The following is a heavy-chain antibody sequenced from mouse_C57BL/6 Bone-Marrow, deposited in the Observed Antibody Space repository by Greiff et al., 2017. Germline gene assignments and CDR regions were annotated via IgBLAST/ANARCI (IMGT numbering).Heavy chain of an antibody. CDR2: IYPGDGDT. CDR3: ARNSYYYGSSYRY. CDR1: GYAFSSYW. J-gene: IGHJ2*01. Sequence: QVQLQQSGAELVKPGASVKISCKASGYAFSSYWMNWVKQRPGKGLEWIGQIYPGDGDTNYNGKFKGKATLTADKSSSTAYMQLSSLTSEDSAVYFCARNSYYYGSSYRYWGQGTTLTVSS. V-gene: IGHV1-80*01. D-gene: IGHD1-1*01.